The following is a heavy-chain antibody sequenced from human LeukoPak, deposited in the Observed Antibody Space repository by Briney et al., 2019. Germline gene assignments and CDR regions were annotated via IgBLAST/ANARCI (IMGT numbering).Heavy chain of an antibody. CDR2: ISGSGGST. V-gene: IGHV3-23*01. CDR1: GFTFSSYA. Sequence: PGGSLRLSCAASGFTFSSYAMSWVRQAPGKGLEWVSAISGSGGSTYYADSVKGRFTISRDNSKNTLYLQMNSLRAEDTAVYYCAKQKPTNYDFWSGCWFDYWGQGTLVTVSS. D-gene: IGHD3-3*01. CDR3: AKQKPTNYDFWSGCWFDY. J-gene: IGHJ4*02.